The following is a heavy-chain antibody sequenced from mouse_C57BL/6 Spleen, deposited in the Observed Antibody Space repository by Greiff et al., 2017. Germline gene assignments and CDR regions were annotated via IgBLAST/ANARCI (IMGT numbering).Heavy chain of an antibody. J-gene: IGHJ2*01. CDR2: IDPSDSET. V-gene: IGHV1-52*01. Sequence: QVQLQQPGAELVRPGSSVKLSCKASGYTFTSYWMHWVKQRPIQGLEWIGNIDPSDSETHYNQKFKDKATLTVDKSSSTAYMQLSSLTSEDSAVYYCARSDSNYEFDYWGQGTTHAVSS. CDR1: GYTFTSYW. D-gene: IGHD2-5*01. CDR3: ARSDSNYEFDY.